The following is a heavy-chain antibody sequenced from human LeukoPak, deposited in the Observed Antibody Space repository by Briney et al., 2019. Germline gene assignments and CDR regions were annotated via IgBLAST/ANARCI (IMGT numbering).Heavy chain of an antibody. CDR1: GGTFSSYA. D-gene: IGHD3-22*01. V-gene: IGHV1-69*05. Sequence: GASVKVSCKASGGTFSSYAISWVRQAPGQGLEWMGGIIPIFGTANYAQKFQGRVTITTDESTSTAYMELSSLRSEDTAVYYCARAAAPYYYDSRGGIVDYWGQGTLVTVSS. CDR3: ARAAAPYYYDSRGGIVDY. CDR2: IIPIFGTA. J-gene: IGHJ4*02.